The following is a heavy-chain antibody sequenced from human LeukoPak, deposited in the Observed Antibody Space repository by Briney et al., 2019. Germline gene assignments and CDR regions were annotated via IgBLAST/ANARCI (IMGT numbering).Heavy chain of an antibody. CDR2: IRYDGSNK. J-gene: IGHJ4*02. CDR1: GFTFSSYG. CDR3: AKGGWLQNYQDY. V-gene: IGHV3-30*02. Sequence: AGGSLRLSCAASGFTFSSYGMHWVRQAPGKGLEWVAFIRYDGSNKYYADSVKGRFTISRDNSKNTLYLQMNSLRAEDTAVYYCAKGGWLQNYQDYWGQGTLVTVSS. D-gene: IGHD5-24*01.